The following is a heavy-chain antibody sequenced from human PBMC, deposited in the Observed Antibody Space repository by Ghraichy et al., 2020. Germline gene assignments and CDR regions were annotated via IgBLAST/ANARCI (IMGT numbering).Heavy chain of an antibody. V-gene: IGHV4-59*01. J-gene: IGHJ6*02. CDR1: GGSISSYY. CDR3: ARAVGNWNHYYYYGMDV. D-gene: IGHD1-20*01. Sequence: SETLSLTCTVSGGSISSYYWSWIRQPPGKGLEWIGYIYYSGSTNYNPSLKSRVTISVDTSKNQFSLKLSSVTAADTAVYYCARAVGNWNHYYYYGMDVWGQGTTVTVSS. CDR2: IYYSGST.